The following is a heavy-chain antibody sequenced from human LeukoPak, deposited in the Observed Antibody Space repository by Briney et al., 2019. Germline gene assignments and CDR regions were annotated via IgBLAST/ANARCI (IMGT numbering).Heavy chain of an antibody. CDR2: INPNSGGT. CDR3: ARAPVVAASVRWFDP. V-gene: IGHV1-2*02. Sequence: GASVKVSCKASGYTFTGYYMHWVRQAPGQGLEWMGWINPNSGGTNYAQKFQGRVTMTRDTSISTAYMELSRLRSDDTGVYYCARAPVVAASVRWFDPWGQGTLVTVSS. CDR1: GYTFTGYY. J-gene: IGHJ5*02. D-gene: IGHD2-15*01.